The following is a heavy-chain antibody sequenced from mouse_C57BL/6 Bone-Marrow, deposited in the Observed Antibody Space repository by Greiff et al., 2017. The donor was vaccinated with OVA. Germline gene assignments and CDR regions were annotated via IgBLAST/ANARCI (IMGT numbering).Heavy chain of an antibody. D-gene: IGHD2-3*01. J-gene: IGHJ4*01. CDR3: ARVYDGYPYAMDY. CDR2: ISYDGSN. CDR1: GYSITSGYY. V-gene: IGHV3-6*01. Sequence: DVQLQESGPGLVKPSQSLSLTCSVTGYSITSGYYWNWIRQFPGNKLEWMGYISYDGSNNYNPSLKNRISITRDTSKNQFFLKLNSVTTEDTATYYCARVYDGYPYAMDYWGQGTSVTVSS.